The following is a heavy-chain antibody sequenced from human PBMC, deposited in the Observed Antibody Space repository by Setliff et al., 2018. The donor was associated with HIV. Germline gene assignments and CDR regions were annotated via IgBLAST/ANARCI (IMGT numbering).Heavy chain of an antibody. J-gene: IGHJ4*02. CDR1: GYVFANYG. CDR3: TRRRRAPGTGDLEAY. CDR2: IYPDDSDT. V-gene: IGHV5-51*01. Sequence: GASVKVSCKASGYVFANYGISWVRQAPGQGLEWMGIIYPDDSDTRYSPSFQGQVSISADTSITTAYLQWSSLKASDTAMYYCTRRRRAPGTGDLEAYWGQGTLVTVSS. D-gene: IGHD3-9*01.